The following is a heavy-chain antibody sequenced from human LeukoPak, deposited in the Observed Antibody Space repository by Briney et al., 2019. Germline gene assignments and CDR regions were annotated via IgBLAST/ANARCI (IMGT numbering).Heavy chain of an antibody. CDR1: GFTFSSYA. CDR3: QSQLERRSIGYYYYGMDV. V-gene: IGHV3-23*01. CDR2: ISGSSGST. Sequence: PGGSLRLSCAASGFTFSSYAMSWVRQAPGKGLEWVSAISGSSGSTYYADSVKGRFTISRDNSKNTLYLQMNSLRAEDTAVYYCQSQLERRSIGYYYYGMDVWGQGTTVTVSS. J-gene: IGHJ6*02. D-gene: IGHD1-1*01.